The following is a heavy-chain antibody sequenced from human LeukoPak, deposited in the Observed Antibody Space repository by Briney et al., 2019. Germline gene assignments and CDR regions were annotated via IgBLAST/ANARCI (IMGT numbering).Heavy chain of an antibody. D-gene: IGHD5-18*01. Sequence: SETLSLTCAVYGGSFSGYYWSWIRQPPGKGLEWIGEINHSGSTNYNPSLKSRVTISVDTSKNQFSLKLNSVTAADTALYYCARGRTASGYYYYYMDVWGKGTTVTVSS. V-gene: IGHV4-34*01. CDR1: GGSFSGYY. CDR3: ARGRTASGYYYYYMDV. J-gene: IGHJ6*03. CDR2: INHSGST.